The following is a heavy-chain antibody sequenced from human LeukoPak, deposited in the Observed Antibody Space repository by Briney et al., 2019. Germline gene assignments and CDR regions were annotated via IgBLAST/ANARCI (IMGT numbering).Heavy chain of an antibody. V-gene: IGHV4-61*01. CDR1: GSSINNGFSY. CDR3: ARATMVRGMVSYFDN. CDR2: ISYTGST. J-gene: IGHJ4*02. D-gene: IGHD3-10*01. Sequence: SETLSLTCTVSGSSINNGFSYWSWIRQSPGKGLEWIGHISYTGSTNYSPSLKSRVTISVDRPKNQFSLKLSSVTAADTAMYYCARATMVRGMVSYFDNWGQGTLVTVSS.